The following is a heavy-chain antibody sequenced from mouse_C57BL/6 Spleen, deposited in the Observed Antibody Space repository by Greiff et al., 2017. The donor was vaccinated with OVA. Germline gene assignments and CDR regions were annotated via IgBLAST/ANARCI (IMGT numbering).Heavy chain of an antibody. CDR1: GYTFTSYW. CDR2: IYPSDSET. D-gene: IGHD1-1*01. J-gene: IGHJ1*03. CDR3: ARRVITTVAYFDV. Sequence: QVQLQQPGAELVRPGSSVKLSCKASGYTFTSYWMDWVKQRPGQGLEWIGNIYPSDSETHYNQKFKDKATLTVDKSSSTAYMQLSSLTSEDSAVYYCARRVITTVAYFDVWGTGTTVTVSS. V-gene: IGHV1-61*01.